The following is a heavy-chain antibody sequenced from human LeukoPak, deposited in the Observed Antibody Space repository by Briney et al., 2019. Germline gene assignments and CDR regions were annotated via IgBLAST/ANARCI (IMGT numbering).Heavy chain of an antibody. Sequence: SETLSLTCTVSGGSISSSTYYWGWIRRPPGKGLEWIGSIYYSGSTYYNPSLKSRVTVSVDTSKNQFFLKLSSVTAADTAVYYCVRGTTLRHYQYWGQGTLVTVSS. CDR1: GGSISSSTYY. CDR2: IYYSGST. D-gene: IGHD3-16*01. V-gene: IGHV4-39*01. CDR3: VRGTTLRHYQY. J-gene: IGHJ4*02.